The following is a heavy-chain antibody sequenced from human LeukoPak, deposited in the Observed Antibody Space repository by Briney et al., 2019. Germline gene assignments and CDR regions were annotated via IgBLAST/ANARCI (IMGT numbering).Heavy chain of an antibody. Sequence: GGSLRLSCAASGFTVSSNYIWVRQAPGKGLEWVSVIYSGGSTYYADSVKGRFTISRDNSKNTLYLQMNSLRTEDTAVYYCARARLHHRSFDLKTSYYFDYWGQGTLVTVSS. V-gene: IGHV3-53*01. CDR2: IYSGGST. D-gene: IGHD6-25*01. CDR1: GFTVSSNY. J-gene: IGHJ4*02. CDR3: ARARLHHRSFDLKTSYYFDY.